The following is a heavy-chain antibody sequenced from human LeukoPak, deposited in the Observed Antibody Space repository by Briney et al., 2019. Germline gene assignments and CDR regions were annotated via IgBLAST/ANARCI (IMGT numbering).Heavy chain of an antibody. CDR2: INSDGSST. D-gene: IGHD6-13*01. CDR1: GFTFSSYW. J-gene: IGHJ3*02. Sequence: GGSLRLSCAASGFTFSSYWMHWIRQAPGKGLVWVSRINSDGSSTSYADSVKGRFAISRDNAKNTLYLQMNSLSAEDTAVYYCARRYSSSWYAFDIWGQGTMVTVSS. CDR3: ARRYSSSWYAFDI. V-gene: IGHV3-74*01.